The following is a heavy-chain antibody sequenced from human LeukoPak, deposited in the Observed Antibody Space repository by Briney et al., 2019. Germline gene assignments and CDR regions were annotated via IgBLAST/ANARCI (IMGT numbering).Heavy chain of an antibody. CDR1: GFTFSSYG. CDR2: ISSSGSYI. V-gene: IGHV3-21*01. CDR3: ARDPSEASHPYYFDY. Sequence: GGSLRLSCAASGFTFSSYGMHWVRQAPGKGLEWVSSISSSGSYIYYADSVRGRFTISRDNAKNSLHLQMNSLRGEDTAVYYCARDPSEASHPYYFDYWGQGTLVTVSS. J-gene: IGHJ4*02.